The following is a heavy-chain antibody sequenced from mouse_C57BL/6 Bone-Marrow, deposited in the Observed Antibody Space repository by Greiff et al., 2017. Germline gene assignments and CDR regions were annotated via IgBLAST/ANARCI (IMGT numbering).Heavy chain of an antibody. J-gene: IGHJ4*01. CDR1: GYAFSSSW. D-gene: IGHD1-1*01. Sequence: VQLQQSGPELVKPGASVKISCKASGYAFSSSWMNWVKQRPGKGLEWIGRIYPGDGDTNYNGKFKGKATLTADKSSSTAYMPLSSLTSEDSAVYVCARKDGSSYDYAMDYWGQGTSVTVSS. CDR3: ARKDGSSYDYAMDY. CDR2: IYPGDGDT. V-gene: IGHV1-82*01.